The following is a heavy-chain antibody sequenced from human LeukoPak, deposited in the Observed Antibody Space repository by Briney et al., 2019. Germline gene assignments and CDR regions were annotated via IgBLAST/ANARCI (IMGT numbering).Heavy chain of an antibody. V-gene: IGHV3-7*01. D-gene: IGHD3-22*01. CDR1: GFTLSSYW. CDR2: IKQDGSEK. CDR3: ARDPPRYDSSGYFS. J-gene: IGHJ5*02. Sequence: PVGALRLSCAASGFTLSSYWMGWVRQAPGKGLEWVANIKQDGSEKYYVDSVKGRFTISRDNAKNSLYLQMNSLRAEDTAVYYCARDPPRYDSSGYFSWGQGTLVTVSS.